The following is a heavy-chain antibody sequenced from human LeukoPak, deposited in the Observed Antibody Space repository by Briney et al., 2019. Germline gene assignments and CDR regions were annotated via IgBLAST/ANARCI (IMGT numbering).Heavy chain of an antibody. D-gene: IGHD3-22*01. J-gene: IGHJ4*02. V-gene: IGHV4-39*01. CDR2: IYYSGST. Sequence: SETLSLTCTVSGRSIRSSSYYWGWIRQPPGMGLEWIGSIYYSGSTNYKPSLRSRVTISVDTSKNQFSLKLSSVTAADMAVYYCARHAGSYYTYNFDYWGQGTLVTVSS. CDR3: ARHAGSYYTYNFDY. CDR1: GRSIRSSSYY.